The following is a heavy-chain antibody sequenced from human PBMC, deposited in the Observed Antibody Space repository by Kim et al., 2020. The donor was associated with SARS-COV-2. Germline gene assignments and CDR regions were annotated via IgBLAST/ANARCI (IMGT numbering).Heavy chain of an antibody. CDR3: ARHPGSYHYGMDV. CDR1: GGSISISTYY. V-gene: IGHV4-61*05. CDR2: IYYNGNT. D-gene: IGHD3-10*01. J-gene: IGHJ6*02. Sequence: SETLSLTCSVSGGSISISTYYWSWIRQPPGKGLEWIGHIYYNGNTNYNPPLKSRVTMSVDTSKNQFSLTLNSVTAADTAVYYCARHPGSYHYGMDVWGQGPTVTVSS.